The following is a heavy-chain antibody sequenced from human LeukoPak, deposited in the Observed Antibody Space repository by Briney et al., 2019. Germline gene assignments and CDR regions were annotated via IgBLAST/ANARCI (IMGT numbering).Heavy chain of an antibody. V-gene: IGHV1-2*02. J-gene: IGHJ4*02. CDR1: VYTLTGYY. D-gene: IGHD2-15*01. CDR3: ARAGVVVVAATYFDY. CDR2: IKPNSGGT. Sequence: ASVRVSCMASVYTLTGYYMHWVRPAPGQGREWMGWIKPNSGGTNYAQKFQGRVTMTRDTSISTAYMELSRLRSDDTAVYYCARAGVVVVAATYFDYWGQGTLVTVSS.